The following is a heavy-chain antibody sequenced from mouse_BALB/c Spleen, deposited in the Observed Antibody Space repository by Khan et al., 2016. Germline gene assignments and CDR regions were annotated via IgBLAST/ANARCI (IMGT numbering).Heavy chain of an antibody. CDR2: IYYSGTV. CDR1: GISITSGNYR. Sequence: EVQLQESGPGLVKPSQTVSLTCTVTGISITSGNYRWSWIRQFPGNKLEWIGNIYYSGTVTYNPSLTSRTTITRDTSKNQFFLEMNSLTAEDTATSYCARAYGSLYWFFDGWGAGTTVTVSS. D-gene: IGHD1-1*01. V-gene: IGHV3-5*02. CDR3: ARAYGSLYWFFDG. J-gene: IGHJ1*01.